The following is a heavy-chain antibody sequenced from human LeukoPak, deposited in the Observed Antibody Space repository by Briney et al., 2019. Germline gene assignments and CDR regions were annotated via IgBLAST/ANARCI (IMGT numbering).Heavy chain of an antibody. Sequence: SQTLSLTCTVSGGSISSGGYYWSWIRQHPGTGLEWIGYIYYSGSTYYNPSLKSRVTISVDTSKNQFSLKLSSVTAADTAVYYCARSRSRFREALENDQYYFDYWGQGTLVTVSS. CDR3: ARSRSRFREALENDQYYFDY. CDR1: GGSISSGGYY. V-gene: IGHV4-31*03. J-gene: IGHJ4*02. CDR2: IYYSGST. D-gene: IGHD3-10*01.